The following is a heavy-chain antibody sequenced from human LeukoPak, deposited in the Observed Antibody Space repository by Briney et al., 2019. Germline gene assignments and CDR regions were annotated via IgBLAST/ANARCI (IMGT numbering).Heavy chain of an antibody. CDR2: INPNSADT. J-gene: IGHJ5*02. CDR3: ARVWHTAISGSNWFDP. V-gene: IGHV1-2*02. CDR1: GNTFTDYY. D-gene: IGHD6-19*01. Sequence: GASVKVSCKASGNTFTDYYIYRVRQAPGQGLEWMGWINPNSADTNYAQRFQGRVTMTRDTSISTAYMELSSLRSDDTAIYYCARVWHTAISGSNWFDPWGQGTLVTVSS.